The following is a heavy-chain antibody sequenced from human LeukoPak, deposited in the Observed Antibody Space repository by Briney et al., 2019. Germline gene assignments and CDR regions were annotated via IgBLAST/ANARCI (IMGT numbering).Heavy chain of an antibody. CDR2: IIPIFGTA. V-gene: IGHV1-69*05. D-gene: IGHD6-13*01. CDR3: ARASSWTEDYYYYYYMDV. Sequence: GSSVKVSCKASGGTFSSYAISWVRQAPGQGLEWMGGIIPIFGTANYAQKFQGRVTITTDESTSTAYMELSSLRSEDTAVYYCARASSWTEDYYYYYYMDVWGKGTPVTVSS. J-gene: IGHJ6*03. CDR1: GGTFSSYA.